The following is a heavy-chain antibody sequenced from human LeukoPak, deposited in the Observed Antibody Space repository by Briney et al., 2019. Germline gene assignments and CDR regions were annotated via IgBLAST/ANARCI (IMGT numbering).Heavy chain of an antibody. CDR3: ARGPTYYDFWSGYYRAGAFDI. CDR2: INPNNGDT. J-gene: IGHJ3*02. V-gene: IGHV1-2*02. CDR1: GYTFTGYY. Sequence: ASVKVSCKASGYTFTGYYMHWVRQAPGQGLEWMGWINPNNGDTNFAQKFQGRVTMARDTSIATAYMELSRLTSDDTAVYYCARGPTYYDFWSGYYRAGAFDIWGQGTMVTVSS. D-gene: IGHD3-3*01.